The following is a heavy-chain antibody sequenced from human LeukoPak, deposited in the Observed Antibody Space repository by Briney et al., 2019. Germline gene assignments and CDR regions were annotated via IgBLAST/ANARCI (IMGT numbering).Heavy chain of an antibody. CDR1: GFIVSSNY. V-gene: IGHV3-53*05. J-gene: IGHJ4*02. CDR2: IYSGGST. Sequence: GGSLRLSCAASGFIVSSNYMSWVRQAPGKGLEWVSLIYSGGSTYYADSVKGRFTISRDNSKNTVYLLLNSLRAEDTAVYYCAKSGYDSSGYYPDYWGQGTLVTVSS. D-gene: IGHD3-22*01. CDR3: AKSGYDSSGYYPDY.